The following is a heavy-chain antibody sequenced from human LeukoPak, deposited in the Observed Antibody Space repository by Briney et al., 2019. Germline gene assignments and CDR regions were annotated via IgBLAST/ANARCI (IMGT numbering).Heavy chain of an antibody. Sequence: SETLSLTCAVSGYSISSGYYWGWIRQPPGKGLEWVGSIYHSGSTYYNPSLKSRVTISVDTSKNQFSLKLSSVTAADTAVYYCARRMIPNYYGSGSRFDYWGQGTLVTVSS. CDR2: IYHSGST. CDR3: ARRMIPNYYGSGSRFDY. V-gene: IGHV4-38-2*01. CDR1: GYSISSGYY. D-gene: IGHD3-10*01. J-gene: IGHJ4*02.